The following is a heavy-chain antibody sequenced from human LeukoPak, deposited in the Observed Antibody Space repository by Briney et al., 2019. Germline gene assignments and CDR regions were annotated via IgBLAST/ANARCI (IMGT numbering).Heavy chain of an antibody. CDR1: GDSISSRNYY. V-gene: IGHV4-39*01. J-gene: IGHJ5*01. Sequence: SETLSLTCTVSGDSISSRNYYWVWIRQPPAKGLEWIGNIYYNGETYYDPSLRSRLTISVDTSRNQFSLKLSSVTAADTAVYFCARQIRLASGWKGGWFDSWGLGTLVTVSS. CDR3: ARQIRLASGWKGGWFDS. CDR2: IYYNGET. D-gene: IGHD6-19*01.